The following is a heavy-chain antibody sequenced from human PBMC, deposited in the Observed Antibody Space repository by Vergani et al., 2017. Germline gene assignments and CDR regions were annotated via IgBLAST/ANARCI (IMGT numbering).Heavy chain of an antibody. V-gene: IGHV3-72*01. CDR1: GFTLSDHV. CDR3: ATLPLQKQQQVTS. CDR2: SRNKARSYTT. J-gene: IGHJ5*02. Sequence: EVQLVESGGGLVQPGGSLRLSCAASGFTLSDHVMDWVRQGPGKGLEWGGRSRNKARSYTTEYSAAVKGRFTIPRDDSRNSLYLQMNSLKTEDTAVYYFATLPLQKQQQVTSWGQGTLVTVSS. D-gene: IGHD6-13*01.